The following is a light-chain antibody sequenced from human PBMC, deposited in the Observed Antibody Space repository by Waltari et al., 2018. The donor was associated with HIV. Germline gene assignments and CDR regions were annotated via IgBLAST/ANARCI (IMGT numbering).Light chain of an antibody. CDR2: DVS. Sequence: QSALTPPRSVSGSPGPWVSIPCTANGSAVGSSTFVSWYQLHPGQAPKLMILDVSKRPSGVPARFSGSKSGKTASLAISGLQADDEAEYDCCSFVNTRTPVVFGGGTKVTVL. V-gene: IGLV2-11*01. J-gene: IGLJ3*02. CDR1: GSAVGSSTF. CDR3: CSFVNTRTPVV.